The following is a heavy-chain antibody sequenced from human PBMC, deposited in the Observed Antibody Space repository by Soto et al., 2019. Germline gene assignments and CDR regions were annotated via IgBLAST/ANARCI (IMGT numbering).Heavy chain of an antibody. CDR1: GYTFTGYY. J-gene: IGHJ6*02. CDR2: INPNSGGT. V-gene: IGHV1-2*04. Sequence: ASVKVSCKASGYTFTGYYMHWLRQAPGQGLEWMGWINPNSGGTNYAQKFQGWVTMTRDTSISTAYMELSRLRSDDTAVYYCARGKWLRFDYYGMDVWGQGTTVTVSS. CDR3: ARGKWLRFDYYGMDV. D-gene: IGHD5-12*01.